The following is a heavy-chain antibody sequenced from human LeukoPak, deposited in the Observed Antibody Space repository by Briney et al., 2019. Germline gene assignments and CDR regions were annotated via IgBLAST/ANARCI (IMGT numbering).Heavy chain of an antibody. Sequence: GGSLRLSCAASGFTFSDYYMSWIRQAPGKGLEWVSHISSSSRYISSSSSYTEYADSVKGRFTISRDNAKNSLYLQMNSLRAEDTAVYYCARETYYYDSSGYYYVLGFDYWGQGTLVTVSS. D-gene: IGHD3-22*01. CDR1: GFTFSDYY. CDR3: ARETYYYDSSGYYYVLGFDY. CDR2: ISSSSSYT. J-gene: IGHJ4*02. V-gene: IGHV3-11*06.